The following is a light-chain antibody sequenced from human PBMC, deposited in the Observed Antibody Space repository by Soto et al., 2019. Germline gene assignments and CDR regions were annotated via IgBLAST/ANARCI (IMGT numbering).Light chain of an antibody. CDR1: SSDIGSYNR. CDR2: EVN. CDR3: NSFTTSSTYV. J-gene: IGLJ1*01. V-gene: IGLV2-18*02. Sequence: ALTQPACVSGSPGQSITISCTVTSSDIGSYNRFSWYQQPPGTAPKLIIYEVNNRPSGVPDRFSGSKSGNTASLTISGLQDEDAADYYCNSFTTSSTYVFGTGTKVTVL.